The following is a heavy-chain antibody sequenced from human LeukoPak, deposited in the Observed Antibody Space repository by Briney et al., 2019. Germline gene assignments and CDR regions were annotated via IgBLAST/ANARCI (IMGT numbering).Heavy chain of an antibody. V-gene: IGHV3-23*01. Sequence: GGSLRLSCAASGFTFSSYAMSWVRQAPGKGLEWVSAISGSGGSTYYADSVKGRFTISRDNSKNTLYLQMNSLRAEDTAVYYCAKDLGDSGYSTYYFDYWGQGTLVTVSS. CDR2: ISGSGGST. D-gene: IGHD3-10*01. J-gene: IGHJ4*02. CDR3: AKDLGDSGYSTYYFDY. CDR1: GFTFSSYA.